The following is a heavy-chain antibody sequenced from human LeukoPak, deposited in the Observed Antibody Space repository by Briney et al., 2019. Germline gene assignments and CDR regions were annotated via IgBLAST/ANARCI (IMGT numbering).Heavy chain of an antibody. CDR2: ITNSGGST. J-gene: IGHJ4*02. V-gene: IGHV3-23*01. D-gene: IGHD6-13*01. CDR3: ARDLMGIAYRGAFYY. Sequence: GGSLRLSCAASGFTFSSYAMTWVRQAPGKGLEWVSGITNSGGSTYYADSVKGRFTISRDNSKNTLYLQMNSLRAEDTAVYYCARDLMGIAYRGAFYYWGQGTLVTVSS. CDR1: GFTFSSYA.